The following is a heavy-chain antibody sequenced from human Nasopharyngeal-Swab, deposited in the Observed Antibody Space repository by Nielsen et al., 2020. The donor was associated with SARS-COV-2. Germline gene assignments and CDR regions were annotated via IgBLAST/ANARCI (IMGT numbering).Heavy chain of an antibody. J-gene: IGHJ6*02. CDR3: ATDPFLTGTTYGMDV. CDR1: GFTFDDYG. V-gene: IGHV3-20*01. CDR2: INWNGGST. D-gene: IGHD1-7*01. Sequence: GESLKISCAASGFTFDDYGMSWVRQAPGKGLEWASGINWNGGSTGYADSVKGRFTISRDNAKNSLYLQMNSLRAEDTALYHCATDPFLTGTTYGMDVWGQGTTVTVSS.